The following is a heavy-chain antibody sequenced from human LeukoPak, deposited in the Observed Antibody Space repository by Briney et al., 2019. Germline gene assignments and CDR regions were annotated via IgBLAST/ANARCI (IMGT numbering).Heavy chain of an antibody. V-gene: IGHV3-53*01. D-gene: IGHD5-12*01. J-gene: IGHJ4*02. Sequence: GGSLRLSCAASGVTVSSNYMTWVRQAPGKGLEWVSLLYTDDRPFYADSVKGRFTISRDNSRNTLYLQMNSLRAEDTAVYYCAKNQPPTNWGQGTLVTVSS. CDR2: LYTDDRP. CDR3: AKNQPPTN. CDR1: GVTVSSNY.